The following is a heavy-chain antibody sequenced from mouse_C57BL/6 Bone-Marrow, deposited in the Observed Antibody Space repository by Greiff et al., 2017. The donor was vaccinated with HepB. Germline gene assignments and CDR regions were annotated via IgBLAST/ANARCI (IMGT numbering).Heavy chain of an antibody. D-gene: IGHD2-1*01. CDR1: GFSLTSYG. Sequence: VHLVESGPGLVAPSQSLSITCTVSGFSLTSYGVDWVRQSPGKGLEWLGVIWGVGSTNYNSALKSRLSISKDNSKSQVFLKMNSLQTDDTAMYYCASWIYYGNLRRAMDYWGQGTSVTVSS. CDR3: ASWIYYGNLRRAMDY. CDR2: IWGVGST. J-gene: IGHJ4*01. V-gene: IGHV2-6*01.